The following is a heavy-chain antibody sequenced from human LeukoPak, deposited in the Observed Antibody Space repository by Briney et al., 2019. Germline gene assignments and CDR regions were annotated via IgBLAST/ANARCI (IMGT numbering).Heavy chain of an antibody. V-gene: IGHV3-7*01. CDR2: IKQDGSEK. CDR1: GFTFSDYY. J-gene: IGHJ6*03. CDR3: ARAFSGWYYYYYYYMDV. D-gene: IGHD6-19*01. Sequence: GGSLRLSCAASGFTFSDYYMSWIRQAPGKGLEWVANIKQDGSEKYYVDSVKGRFTISRDNAKNSLYLQMNSLRAEDTAVYYCARAFSGWYYYYYYYMDVWGKGTTVTVSS.